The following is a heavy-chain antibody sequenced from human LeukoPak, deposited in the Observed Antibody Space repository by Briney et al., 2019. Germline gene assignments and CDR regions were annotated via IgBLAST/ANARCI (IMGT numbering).Heavy chain of an antibody. CDR2: IKQDGGEK. CDR3: ARDSGGTASHGFDACDFDY. Sequence: GGSLRLSCAASGFTFSNYLMNWVRQAPGKGLEWVANIKQDGGEKYYVDSVKGRFTISRDNAKNSLHLQMNSLRAEDTAVYYCARDSGGTASHGFDACDFDYQGKRT. V-gene: IGHV3-7*03. J-gene: IGHJ4*01. D-gene: IGHD2-15*01. CDR1: GFTFSNYL.